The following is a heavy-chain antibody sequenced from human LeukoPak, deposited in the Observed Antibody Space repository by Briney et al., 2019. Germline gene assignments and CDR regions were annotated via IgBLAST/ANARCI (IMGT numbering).Heavy chain of an antibody. CDR3: AGSGYSFDY. CDR1: GGSISSGGYS. CDR2: IYHSGST. D-gene: IGHD5-18*01. V-gene: IGHV4-30-2*01. Sequence: SQTLSLTCAVSGGSISSGGYSWSWIRQPPGKGLEWIGYIYHSGSTYYNPSPKSRVTISVDRSKNQFSLKLSSVTAADTAVYYCAGSGYSFDYWGQGTLVTVSS. J-gene: IGHJ4*02.